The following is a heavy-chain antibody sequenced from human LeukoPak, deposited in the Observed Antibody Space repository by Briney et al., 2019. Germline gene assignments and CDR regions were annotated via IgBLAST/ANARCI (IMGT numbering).Heavy chain of an antibody. CDR2: INPNSGGT. J-gene: IGHJ5*02. Sequence: GASVKVSCKASAYTFTCYYMHWVRQAPGQGLEWMGWINPNSGGTNYAQKFQGRVTMTRDTSISTAYMELSRLRSDDTAVYYCARGSMVRGVKRWFDPWGQGTLVTVSS. CDR1: AYTFTCYY. CDR3: ARGSMVRGVKRWFDP. V-gene: IGHV1-2*02. D-gene: IGHD3-10*01.